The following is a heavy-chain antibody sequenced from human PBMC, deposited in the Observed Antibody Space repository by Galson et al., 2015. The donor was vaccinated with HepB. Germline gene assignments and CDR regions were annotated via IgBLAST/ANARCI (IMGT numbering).Heavy chain of an antibody. V-gene: IGHV3-33*08. D-gene: IGHD4-17*01. J-gene: IGHJ2*01. Sequence: PLRLSCAASGFTFSSYGMHWVRQAPGKGLEWVAVIWYDGSNKYYADSVKGRFTISRDNFKKMVYLQMDSLRAEDTAVYYCARDRVLRSLGYWYFDLWGRGTLVTVSS. CDR2: IWYDGSNK. CDR3: ARDRVLRSLGYWYFDL. CDR1: GFTFSSYG.